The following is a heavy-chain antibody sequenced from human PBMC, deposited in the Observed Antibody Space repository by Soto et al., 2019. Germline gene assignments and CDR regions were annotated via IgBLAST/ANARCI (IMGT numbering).Heavy chain of an antibody. V-gene: IGHV3-13*01. CDR3: VRGRDSGLYYFDS. CDR1: GFTFGIYD. J-gene: IGHJ4*02. Sequence: EVQLVESGGDLVQPGGSLRLSCAASGFTFGIYDMHWVRQATGKGLEWVSTINTAGDTYSPGSVKGRFTISRENAKNSLYLQLNGLRAEDTSVYFCVRGRDSGLYYFDSWGQGTLVTVSS. D-gene: IGHD2-21*01. CDR2: INTAGDT.